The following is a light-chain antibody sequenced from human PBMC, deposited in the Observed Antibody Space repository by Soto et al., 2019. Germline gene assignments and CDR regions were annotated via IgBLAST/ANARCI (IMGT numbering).Light chain of an antibody. V-gene: IGLV2-14*01. CDR1: SSDVGGYNY. CDR3: SSYTSSSIHYV. Sequence: QAALTQPASVCGSPGQSITISCTGTSSDVGGYNYVSWYQQHPGKAPKLMIYDVSNRPSGVSNRFSGSKSGNTASLTISGLQAEDEADYYCSSYTSSSIHYVFGTGTKLTVL. CDR2: DVS. J-gene: IGLJ1*01.